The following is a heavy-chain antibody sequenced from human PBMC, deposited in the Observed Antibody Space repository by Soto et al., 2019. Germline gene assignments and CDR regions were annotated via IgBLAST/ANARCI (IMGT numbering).Heavy chain of an antibody. D-gene: IGHD4-17*01. J-gene: IGHJ4*02. CDR3: ARAGVTTVTVDY. Sequence: TLSLTCAVSGGSISSGGYSWSWIRQPPGKGLEWIGYIYHSGSTYYNPSLKSRVTVSVDRSKNQFSLKLSSVTAADTAVYYCARAGVTTVTVDYWGQGTLVTVSS. V-gene: IGHV4-30-2*01. CDR2: IYHSGST. CDR1: GGSISSGGYS.